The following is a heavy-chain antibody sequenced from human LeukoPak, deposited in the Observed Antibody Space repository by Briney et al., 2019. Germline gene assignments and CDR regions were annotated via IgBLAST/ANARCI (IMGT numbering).Heavy chain of an antibody. CDR1: SGSFSSYY. J-gene: IGHJ4*02. Sequence: SETLSLTCTVSSGSFSSYYWNWIRQPAGKGLEWIGRIYITGSTNYNPSLKSRVTMSVDTSRNQFSLKLSSVTAADTAVYYCARGRGYYQDYWGQGTLVTVSS. CDR2: IYITGST. CDR3: ARGRGYYQDY. V-gene: IGHV4-4*07. D-gene: IGHD3-22*01.